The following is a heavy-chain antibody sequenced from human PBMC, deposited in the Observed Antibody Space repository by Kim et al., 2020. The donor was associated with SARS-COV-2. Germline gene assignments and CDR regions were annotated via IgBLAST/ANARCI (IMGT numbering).Heavy chain of an antibody. Sequence: SETLSLTCTVSGGSISSSSYYWGWIRQPPGKGLEWIGSIYYSGSTYYNPSLKSRVTISVDTSKNQFSLKLSSVTAADTAVYYCARHPLYYCDYDLDYWGQGTLVTVSS. CDR1: GGSISSSSYY. CDR3: ARHPLYYCDYDLDY. CDR2: IYYSGST. J-gene: IGHJ4*02. V-gene: IGHV4-39*01. D-gene: IGHD4-17*01.